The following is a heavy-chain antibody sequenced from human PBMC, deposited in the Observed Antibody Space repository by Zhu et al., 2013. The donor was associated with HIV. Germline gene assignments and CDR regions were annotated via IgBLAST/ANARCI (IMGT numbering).Heavy chain of an antibody. CDR1: GGTFSSYA. V-gene: IGHV1-69*01. Sequence: QVQLVQSGAEVKKPGSSVKVSCKASGGTFSSYAISWVRQAPGQGLEWMGGIIPIFGTANYAQKFQGRVTITADESTSTAYMELSSLRSEDTAVYYCARDRAPTGRIAVAGGWFDPWGQGTLVTVSS. D-gene: IGHD6-19*01. CDR3: ARDRAPTGRIAVAGGWFDP. CDR2: IIPIFGTA. J-gene: IGHJ5*02.